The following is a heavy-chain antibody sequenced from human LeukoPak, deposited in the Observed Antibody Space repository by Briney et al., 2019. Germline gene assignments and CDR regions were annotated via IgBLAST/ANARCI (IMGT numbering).Heavy chain of an antibody. CDR2: IYTSRRT. CDR1: VGSISSSN. D-gene: IGHD5-12*01. Sequence: SETLSLTCADSVGSISSSNWSWIRRPAGTGLERIGRIYTSRRTNYHPSRKSRVTMSVETSKNQFSLKLSSVTVADTAVYYCAIFPSGYAGDYWGQGTLVTVSS. V-gene: IGHV4-4*07. CDR3: AIFPSGYAGDY. J-gene: IGHJ4*02.